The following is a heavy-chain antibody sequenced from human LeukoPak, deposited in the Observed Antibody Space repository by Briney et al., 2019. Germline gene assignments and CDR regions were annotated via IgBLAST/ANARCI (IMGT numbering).Heavy chain of an antibody. CDR2: IKTKTDGGTT. CDR1: GFTFSSYS. CDR3: TTDGTDDILTGYYPITDAFDI. J-gene: IGHJ3*02. D-gene: IGHD3-9*01. Sequence: GGSLRLSCAASGFTFSSYSMNWVRQARGKGLEWVGRIKTKTDGGTTDYAAPVKGRFTISRDDSKNTVYLQMNSLKTEDTAVYYCTTDGTDDILTGYYPITDAFDIWGQGTVVTVSS. V-gene: IGHV3-15*01.